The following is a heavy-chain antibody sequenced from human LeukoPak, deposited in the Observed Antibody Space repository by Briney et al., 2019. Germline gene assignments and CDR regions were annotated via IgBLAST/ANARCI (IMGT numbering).Heavy chain of an antibody. CDR3: ARDLMRFLEWVN. J-gene: IGHJ4*02. CDR2: VSSASSHV. D-gene: IGHD3-3*01. CDR1: GFSFSTYA. V-gene: IGHV3-21*01. Sequence: GGSLRLSCVASGFSFSTYAMNWVRRAPGKGPEWVSYVSSASSHVYYADSVRGRFIISRDNAKNSLYLQMNSLRAEDTAVYYCARDLMRFLEWVNWGQGTLVTVSS.